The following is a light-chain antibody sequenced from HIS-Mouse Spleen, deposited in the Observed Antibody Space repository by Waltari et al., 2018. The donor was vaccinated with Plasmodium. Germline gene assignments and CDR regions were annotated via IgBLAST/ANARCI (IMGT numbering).Light chain of an antibody. J-gene: IGLJ3*02. CDR2: RDS. Sequence: SYELTQPLSVSVALGQTARITCGGTNIGSKNVHWYQQKPGQAPVLVIYRDSNRPPGIPERFSGSNSGNTATLTISRAQAGDEADYYCQVWDSSFWVFGGGTKLTVL. V-gene: IGLV3-9*01. CDR3: QVWDSSFWV. CDR1: NIGSKN.